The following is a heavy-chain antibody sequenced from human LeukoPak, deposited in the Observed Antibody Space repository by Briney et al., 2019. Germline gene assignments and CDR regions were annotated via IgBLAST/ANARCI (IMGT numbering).Heavy chain of an antibody. V-gene: IGHV4-4*02. J-gene: IGHJ4*02. CDR2: IYQSGSA. Sequence: PSETLSLTCAVTGDSISSSNWWSWVRQPPGKGLEWIGEIYQSGSANYNPSLKSRVTISLDTSKNPFYLKLTSVTAADTALYYCARGRGSSAPMSNSAFGYWGQGTLVTVSS. CDR3: ARGRGSSAPMSNSAFGY. CDR1: GDSISSSNW. D-gene: IGHD4-23*01.